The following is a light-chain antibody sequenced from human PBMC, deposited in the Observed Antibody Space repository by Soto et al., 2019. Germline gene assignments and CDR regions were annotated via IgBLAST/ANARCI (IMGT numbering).Light chain of an antibody. J-gene: IGLJ1*01. CDR3: QSYDSTLSDRYV. V-gene: IGLV1-40*01. CDR2: GNI. Sequence: QSVLTHPPSVSWARGQRVTISCTGSSSNIGAGYDVHWYQQRPGTGPKLLIFGNINRPSGVPDRFSGSKSGTSASLAITGLQAEDEGDYYCQSYDSTLSDRYVFGTGTKVTVL. CDR1: SSNIGAGYD.